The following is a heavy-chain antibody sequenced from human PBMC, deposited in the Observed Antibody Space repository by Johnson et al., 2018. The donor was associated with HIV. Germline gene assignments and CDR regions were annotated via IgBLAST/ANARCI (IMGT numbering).Heavy chain of an antibody. CDR1: GFNFSSDG. D-gene: IGHD6-6*01. CDR2: IYYDGINK. J-gene: IGHJ3*01. Sequence: QVQLVESGGGVVQPGRSLRLSCAASGFNFSSDGMHWVRQAPGKGLEWVAVIYYDGINKYYAESVKGRFTISRDISKDTLYLQMNSLRAEDTAVYFCAKVHIAARWSDAFDVWGQGTMVTVSS. V-gene: IGHV3-30*19. CDR3: AKVHIAARWSDAFDV.